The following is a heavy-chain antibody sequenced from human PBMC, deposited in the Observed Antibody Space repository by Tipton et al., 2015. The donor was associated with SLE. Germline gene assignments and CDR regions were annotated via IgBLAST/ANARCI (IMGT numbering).Heavy chain of an antibody. Sequence: SLRLSCSASGFTFSSYAIHWVRQAPGKGLEYVSAISSNGGTTYYSDSVKARFTISRDNSKNTLYLQMSSLRAEDTAVYYCVKAETGLVDYYGMDVWGQGTTVTVSS. CDR2: ISSNGGTT. V-gene: IGHV3-64D*06. J-gene: IGHJ6*02. CDR1: GFTFSSYA. D-gene: IGHD3/OR15-3a*01. CDR3: VKAETGLVDYYGMDV.